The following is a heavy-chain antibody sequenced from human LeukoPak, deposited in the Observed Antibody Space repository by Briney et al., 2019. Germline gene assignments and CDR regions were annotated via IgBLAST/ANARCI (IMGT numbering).Heavy chain of an antibody. CDR1: GFTFSSHA. J-gene: IGHJ4*02. V-gene: IGHV3-23*01. Sequence: GGSLRLSCATSGFTFSSHAMSWLRQGPGKGLEWVSSLSGSDRTTYYADSVKGRFTISRDNSKNTLYLQMSSLRGEDTAVYYCAKVSSGWSLDYWGQGTLVTVSS. CDR2: LSGSDRTT. CDR3: AKVSSGWSLDY. D-gene: IGHD6-19*01.